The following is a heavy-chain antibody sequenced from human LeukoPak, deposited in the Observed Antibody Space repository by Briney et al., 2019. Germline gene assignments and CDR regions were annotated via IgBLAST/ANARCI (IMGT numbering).Heavy chain of an antibody. V-gene: IGHV1-2*02. CDR3: ARALLTPYYYGSGGVGY. CDR2: INPNSGGT. D-gene: IGHD3-10*01. J-gene: IGHJ4*02. Sequence: ASVKVSCKTSGYTFTDYYMHWVRQAPGQGLEWMGWINPNSGGTNYAQKFQGRVTMTRDTSISTAYMELDRLTSDDTAVYYCARALLTPYYYGSGGVGYWGLGTLVTVSS. CDR1: GYTFTDYY.